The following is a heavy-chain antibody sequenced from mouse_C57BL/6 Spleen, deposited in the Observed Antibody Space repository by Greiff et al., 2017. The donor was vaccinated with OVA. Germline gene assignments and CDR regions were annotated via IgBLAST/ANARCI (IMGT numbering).Heavy chain of an antibody. CDR2: IDPETGGT. J-gene: IGHJ3*01. CDR1: GYTFTDYE. V-gene: IGHV1-15*01. D-gene: IGHD2-3*01. CDR3: TRGGYDGYPFAY. Sequence: VQLQQSGAELVRPGASVTLSCKASGYTFTDYEMHWVKQTPVHGLEWIGAIDPETGGTDYNQKFKGKAILTADKAASTAYRELRCLTSEDSAVYYCTRGGYDGYPFAYWGQGTLVTVSA.